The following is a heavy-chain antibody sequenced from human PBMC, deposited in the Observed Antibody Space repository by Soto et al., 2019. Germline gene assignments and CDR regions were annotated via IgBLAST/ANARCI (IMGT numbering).Heavy chain of an antibody. J-gene: IGHJ6*03. CDR1: GYTFTSFY. V-gene: IGHV1-46*03. CDR2: INPSGGST. Sequence: ASVKVSCKASGYTFTSFYMHWVRQAPGQGLEWMGIINPSGGSTSYAQKFQGRVTMTRDTSTSTVYMELSSLRSEDTAVYYCARDPGYSSGWYDYYYYMDVWGKGTTVTVSS. CDR3: ARDPGYSSGWYDYYYYMDV. D-gene: IGHD6-19*01.